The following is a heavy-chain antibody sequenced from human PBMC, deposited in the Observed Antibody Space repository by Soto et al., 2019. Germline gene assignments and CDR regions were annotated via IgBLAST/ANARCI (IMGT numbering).Heavy chain of an antibody. CDR1: GGSFTGHF. J-gene: IGHJ4*02. Sequence: SETLSLTCTVSGGSFTGHFWSWVRQPPGKGLEWIGEVSHGGNTKYYPSLRSRATLSVDSSKNQISLALTSVTAADTAVYYCARAKFESTGWHQFDIWGQGTLVTVS. CDR3: ARAKFESTGWHQFDI. CDR2: VSHGGNT. V-gene: IGHV4-34*01. D-gene: IGHD7-27*01.